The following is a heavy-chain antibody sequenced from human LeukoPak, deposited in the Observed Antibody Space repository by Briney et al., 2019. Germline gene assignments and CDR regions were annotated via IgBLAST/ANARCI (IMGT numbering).Heavy chain of an antibody. D-gene: IGHD5-12*01. CDR3: ARDLSGQWLLPPRV. CDR2: ISSSGSTI. J-gene: IGHJ4*02. V-gene: IGHV3-11*04. CDR1: GFTFSDYY. Sequence: GGSLRLSCAASGFTFSDYYMSWIRQAPGKGLEWVSYISSSGSTIYYADSVKGRFTISRDNSKNTLYLQMNSLRAEDTAVYYCARDLSGQWLLPPRVWGQGTLVTVSS.